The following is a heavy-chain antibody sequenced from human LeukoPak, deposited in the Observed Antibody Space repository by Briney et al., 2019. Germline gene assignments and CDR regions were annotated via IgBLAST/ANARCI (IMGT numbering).Heavy chain of an antibody. CDR2: ISPTSSSI. CDR1: GFIFSSYS. D-gene: IGHD3-9*01. Sequence: GGSLRLSCAPSGFIFSSYSMNWVRQAPGKGLEWVSSISPTSSSIYYGDSVKGRFTISRDNAKKSLYLQMNSLTAEDTTVYYCARYLDNAFDIWGQGTKVTVSS. CDR3: ARYLDNAFDI. J-gene: IGHJ3*02. V-gene: IGHV3-21*01.